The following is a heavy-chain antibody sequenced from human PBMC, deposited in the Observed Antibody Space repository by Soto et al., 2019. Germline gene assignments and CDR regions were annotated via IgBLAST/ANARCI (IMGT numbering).Heavy chain of an antibody. CDR1: GLTFTKAW. D-gene: IGHD1-1*01. CDR2: IKTVSEGETT. CDR3: TTDVEDNVNDGDFDY. V-gene: IGHV3-15*01. J-gene: IGHJ4*02. Sequence: EVQLVESGGGLVKPGGSLRLSCVVSGLTFTKAWMSWVRQAPGKGLEWVGRIKTVSEGETTDYAAPVKGRFTLSRDESKNTLYIQMHNLTTEDTAVYYCTTDVEDNVNDGDFDYWGQGTLVTVSS.